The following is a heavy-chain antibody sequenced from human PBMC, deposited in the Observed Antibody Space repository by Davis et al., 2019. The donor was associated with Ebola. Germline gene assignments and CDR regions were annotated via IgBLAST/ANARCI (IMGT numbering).Heavy chain of an antibody. V-gene: IGHV3-74*01. D-gene: IGHD3-16*01. CDR2: IKTDGSLI. J-gene: IGHJ4*02. CDR1: GFSFSRYW. Sequence: HTGGSLRLSCAASGFSFSRYWMHWVRQVPGKGLVWVSRIKTDGSLIGYGDSVQGRFLISRDNAKNTLYLQMNDLRAEDTAVYYCAREGRVFALDYWGQGALVTVSS. CDR3: AREGRVFALDY.